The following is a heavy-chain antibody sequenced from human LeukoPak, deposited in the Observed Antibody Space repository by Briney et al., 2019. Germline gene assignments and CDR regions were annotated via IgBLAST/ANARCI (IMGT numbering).Heavy chain of an antibody. CDR1: GYTFTSYG. CDR2: ISAYNGNT. V-gene: IGHV1-18*01. CDR3: AATQVVPAATYYYGMDV. J-gene: IGHJ6*02. D-gene: IGHD2-2*01. Sequence: GASVKVSCKASGYTFTSYGISWVRQAPGQGLEWMGWISAYNGNTNYAQKLQGRFTMTTDTATSTAYMELRSLRSDDTAVYYCAATQVVPAATYYYGMDVWGQGTTVTVSS.